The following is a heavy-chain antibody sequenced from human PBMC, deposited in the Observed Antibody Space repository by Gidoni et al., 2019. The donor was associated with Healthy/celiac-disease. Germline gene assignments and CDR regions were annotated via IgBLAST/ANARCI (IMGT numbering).Heavy chain of an antibody. Sequence: QVQLVESGGGVVQPGRSLRLSCAASGFTFSSYGMHWVRQAPGKGLEGVAVISYDGSNKYYADSAKGRFTISRDNSKNTLYLQMNSLRAEDTAVYYCASGGYYFDYWGQGTLVTVSS. CDR1: GFTFSSYG. CDR3: ASGGYYFDY. V-gene: IGHV3-30*03. CDR2: ISYDGSNK. J-gene: IGHJ4*02.